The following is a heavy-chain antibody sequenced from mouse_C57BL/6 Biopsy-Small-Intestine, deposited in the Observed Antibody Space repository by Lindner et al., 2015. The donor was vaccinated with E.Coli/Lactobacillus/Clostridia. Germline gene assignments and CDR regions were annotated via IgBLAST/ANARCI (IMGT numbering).Heavy chain of an antibody. J-gene: IGHJ4*01. Sequence: VQLQESGGDLVKPGGSLKLSCAASGFTFSSYGMSWVRQTPEKRLEWVATISDGGSYTYYPDNVKGRFTISRDNTKKTLYLQMSSLRSEDTALYYCARLIYYGYDEMAMDYWGQGTSVTVSS. CDR1: GFTFSSYG. CDR3: ARLIYYGYDEMAMDY. V-gene: IGHV5-4*01. CDR2: ISDGGSYT. D-gene: IGHD2-2*01.